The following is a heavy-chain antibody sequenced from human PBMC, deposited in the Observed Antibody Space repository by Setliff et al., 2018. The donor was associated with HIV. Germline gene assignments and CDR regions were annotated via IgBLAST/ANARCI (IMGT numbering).Heavy chain of an antibody. CDR1: GGSISSNSYY. CDR2: IYHSGRT. Sequence: PSETLSLTCTVSGGSISSNSYYWGWIRQPPGKGLEWIRSIYHSGRTYYNPSLKSRVTISVDTSKNQFSLKLTSVTAADTAVYYCARDQPQDYDSLTGYYTGRYFDYWGRGTLVTVSS. CDR3: ARDQPQDYDSLTGYYTGRYFDY. V-gene: IGHV4-39*07. J-gene: IGHJ4*02. D-gene: IGHD3-9*01.